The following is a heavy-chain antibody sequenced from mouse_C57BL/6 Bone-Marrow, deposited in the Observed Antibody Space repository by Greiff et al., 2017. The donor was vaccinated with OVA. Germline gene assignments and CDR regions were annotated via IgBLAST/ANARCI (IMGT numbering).Heavy chain of an antibody. CDR2: ICPGDGDS. J-gene: IGHJ1*03. CDR1: GYAFSSSW. D-gene: IGHD1-1*01. CDR3: SVAYYYGSSQWYFDV. Sequence: QVQLKESGPELVKPGASVKISCKASGYAFSSSWMNWVKQRPGKGLEWIGRICPGDGDSNYNGKFKGKATLTADKSSSTAYMRLSSLTSEDSAVYFCSVAYYYGSSQWYFDVWGTGTTVTVSS. V-gene: IGHV1-82*01.